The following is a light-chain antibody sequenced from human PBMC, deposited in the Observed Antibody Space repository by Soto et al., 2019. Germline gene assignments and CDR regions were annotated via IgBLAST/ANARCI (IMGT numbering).Light chain of an antibody. CDR3: AAWDDSLPGEV. Sequence: QSVLTQPPSASGTPGQRVTITCSGSSSNIGSNYVYWYQQLPGTAPKLLIYRNNQRPSGVPDRFSGSKSGTSASLAISGLRSEDEAHYYCAAWDDSLPGEVFGGGTKLTVL. J-gene: IGLJ2*01. CDR1: SSNIGSNY. V-gene: IGLV1-47*01. CDR2: RNN.